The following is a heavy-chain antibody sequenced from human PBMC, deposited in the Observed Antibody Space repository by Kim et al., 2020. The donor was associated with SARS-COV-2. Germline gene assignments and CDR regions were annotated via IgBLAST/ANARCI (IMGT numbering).Heavy chain of an antibody. J-gene: IGHJ3*02. Sequence: TTYNPSPKGGVTISVDTSKNRFALKLSSVAGADTAVYYCARGGAGDAFDIWGLGTMVTVSS. CDR2: T. V-gene: IGHV4-59*09. D-gene: IGHD3-10*01. CDR3: ARGGAGDAFDI.